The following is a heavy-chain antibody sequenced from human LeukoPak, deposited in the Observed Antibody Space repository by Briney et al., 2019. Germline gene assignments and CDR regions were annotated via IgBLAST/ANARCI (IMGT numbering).Heavy chain of an antibody. Sequence: GSGPTLVKPTQTLTLTCTFSGFSLGTSGVGVGWIRQPPGKALEWLALIYWDDDKRYSPSLKSRLTITKDTSKNQVVLTMTNMDPVDTATYYCAHATDCGGDCYPYYFDYWGQGTLVTVSS. J-gene: IGHJ4*02. CDR1: GFSLGTSGVG. CDR3: AHATDCGGDCYPYYFDY. V-gene: IGHV2-5*02. D-gene: IGHD2-21*02. CDR2: IYWDDDK.